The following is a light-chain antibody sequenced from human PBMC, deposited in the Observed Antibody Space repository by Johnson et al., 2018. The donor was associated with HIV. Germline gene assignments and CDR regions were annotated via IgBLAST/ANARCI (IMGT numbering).Light chain of an antibody. CDR3: GTWDSSLSAYV. V-gene: IGLV1-51*01. CDR1: SSNIGNNY. Sequence: QSVLTQPPSVSAAPGQRVTISCSGSSSNIGNNYVSWYQQLPGTAPKLLIYESNKRPSGIPDRFSGSKSGTSATLGITGLQTGEEADYYCGTWDSSLSAYVVGTGTKVTVL. CDR2: ESN. J-gene: IGLJ1*01.